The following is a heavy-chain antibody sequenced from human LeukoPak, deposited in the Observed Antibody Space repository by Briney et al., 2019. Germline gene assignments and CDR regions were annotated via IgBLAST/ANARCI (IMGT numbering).Heavy chain of an antibody. Sequence: GGSLKLSCAASGITVSTNYMSWVRQAPGKGLEWVSIAFSDGRTFYADSVKGRFTISRDSSKNTVFLQMNSLRAEDTAVYYCARGDFDYWGQGTLVTVSS. CDR3: ARGDFDY. J-gene: IGHJ4*02. CDR1: GITVSTNY. CDR2: AFSDGRT. V-gene: IGHV3-53*01.